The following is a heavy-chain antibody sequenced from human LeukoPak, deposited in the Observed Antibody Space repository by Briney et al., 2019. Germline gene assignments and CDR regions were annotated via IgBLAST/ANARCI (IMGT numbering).Heavy chain of an antibody. CDR3: ARGTLYRGWSYYLDF. V-gene: IGHV4-39*07. CDR1: GDSISLSFYY. CDR2: VYYSGTT. J-gene: IGHJ4*02. Sequence: SETLSLTCSVSGDSISLSFYYWGWIRQPPGKALEWIGSVYYSGTTSYNPSLKSRVTISVDMSKNHFSLRISSVTAADTAMYYCARGTLYRGWSYYLDFWGQGSQVTVSS. D-gene: IGHD6-19*01.